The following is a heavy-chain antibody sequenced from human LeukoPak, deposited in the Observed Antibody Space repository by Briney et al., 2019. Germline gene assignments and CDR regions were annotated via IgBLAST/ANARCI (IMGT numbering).Heavy chain of an antibody. CDR1: GFTFNDAY. Sequence: GGSLRLSCAASGFTFNDAYMCWVRQAPGKGLEWVGRIKSKVDGGTIDYGAPVKGRFTISRDDSGNTLYLQMSSLKIEDPAVYYCTTDAGYTSRWYNYWGQGTLVTVSS. CDR2: IKSKVDGGTI. V-gene: IGHV3-15*01. J-gene: IGHJ4*02. D-gene: IGHD6-13*01. CDR3: TTDAGYTSRWYNY.